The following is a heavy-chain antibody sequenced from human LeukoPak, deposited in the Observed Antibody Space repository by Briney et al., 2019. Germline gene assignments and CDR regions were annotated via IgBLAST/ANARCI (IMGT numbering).Heavy chain of an antibody. CDR2: INHSGST. D-gene: IGHD3-22*01. Sequence: PSETLSLTCAVYGGSFSGYYWSWIRQPPGKGLEWIGEINHSGSTNYNPSLKSRVTISVDTSKNQFSLKLSSVTAADTAVYYCARATGSGYYYYYWGQGTTVTVSS. J-gene: IGHJ4*03. CDR1: GGSFSGYY. CDR3: ARATGSGYYYYY. V-gene: IGHV4-34*01.